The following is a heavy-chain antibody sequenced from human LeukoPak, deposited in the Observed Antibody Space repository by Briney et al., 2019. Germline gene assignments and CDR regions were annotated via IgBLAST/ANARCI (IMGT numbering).Heavy chain of an antibody. CDR2: INPNSGGT. J-gene: IGHJ6*02. Sequence: ASVKVSFKASGYTFTGYYMHWVRQAPGQGLEWMGRINPNSGGTNYAQKFQGRVTMTRDTSISTAYMELSRLRSDDTAVYYCARYDYGSLYGMDVWGQGTTVTVSS. D-gene: IGHD4-17*01. CDR1: GYTFTGYY. V-gene: IGHV1-2*06. CDR3: ARYDYGSLYGMDV.